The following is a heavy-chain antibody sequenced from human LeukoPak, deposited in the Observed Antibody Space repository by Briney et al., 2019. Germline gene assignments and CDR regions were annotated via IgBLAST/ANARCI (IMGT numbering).Heavy chain of an antibody. D-gene: IGHD1-26*01. CDR3: ARDRNSGSYVGPYYYMDV. J-gene: IGHJ6*03. CDR1: GGSISSYY. Sequence: SETLSLTCTVSGGSISSYYWSWIRQPPGKGLEWIGYIYYSGSTNYNPSLKSRVTISVDTSKNQFSLKLSSVTAADTAVYYCARDRNSGSYVGPYYYMDVWGKGTTVTVSS. CDR2: IYYSGST. V-gene: IGHV4-59*01.